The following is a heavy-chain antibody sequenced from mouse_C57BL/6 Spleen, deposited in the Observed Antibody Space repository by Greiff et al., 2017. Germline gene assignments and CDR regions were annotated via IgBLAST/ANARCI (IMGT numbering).Heavy chain of an antibody. CDR2: ISSGSSTI. J-gene: IGHJ1*03. CDR3: ALATVVAPNWYFDI. V-gene: IGHV5-17*01. Sequence: EVMLVESGGGLVKPRGSLKLSCAASGFTFSDYGMHWVRQAPEKGLEWVAYISSGSSTIYYADTVKGRFTISRDNAKNTLFLQMTSLRSEDTAMYYCALATVVAPNWYFDIWGTGTTVTVSS. D-gene: IGHD1-1*01. CDR1: GFTFSDYG.